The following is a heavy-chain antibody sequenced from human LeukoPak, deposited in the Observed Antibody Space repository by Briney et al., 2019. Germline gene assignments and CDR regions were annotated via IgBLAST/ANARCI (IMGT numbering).Heavy chain of an antibody. J-gene: IGHJ4*02. D-gene: IGHD4-23*01. CDR3: ASYTQSYGGNSPLDY. V-gene: IGHV3-23*01. Sequence: GGSLRLSCAASGFTFSSYAMSWVRQAPGKGLEWVSAISGSGGSTYYADSVKGRFTISRDNSKNTLYLQMNSLRAEDTAVYYCASYTQSYGGNSPLDYWGQGTLDTVSS. CDR1: GFTFSSYA. CDR2: ISGSGGST.